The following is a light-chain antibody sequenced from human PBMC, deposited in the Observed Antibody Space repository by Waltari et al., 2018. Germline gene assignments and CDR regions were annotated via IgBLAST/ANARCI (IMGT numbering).Light chain of an antibody. Sequence: QSALTQPPSASGSPGQSVTISCTGTSSDVGGYNYVSWYQQHPGKAPKLMIYEVSKRPSVVPDRFACSKSGNTASLTVSGLQAEDEADYYCSSYAGRNSGVFGGGTKLTVL. CDR3: SSYAGRNSGV. V-gene: IGLV2-8*01. J-gene: IGLJ3*02. CDR1: SSDVGGYNY. CDR2: EVS.